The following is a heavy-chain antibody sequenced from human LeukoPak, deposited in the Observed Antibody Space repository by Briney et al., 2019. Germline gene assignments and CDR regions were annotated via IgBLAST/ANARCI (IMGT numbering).Heavy chain of an antibody. D-gene: IGHD6-19*01. V-gene: IGHV1-69*13. CDR1: GGTFSIYA. Sequence: SVKVSCKASGGTFSIYAISWVRQAPGQGLEWMGGIIPIFGTANYAQKFQGRVTITADESTSTAYMELSSLRAEDTAVYYCARDLVYSSGWYNWFDPWGQGTLVTVSS. J-gene: IGHJ5*02. CDR3: ARDLVYSSGWYNWFDP. CDR2: IIPIFGTA.